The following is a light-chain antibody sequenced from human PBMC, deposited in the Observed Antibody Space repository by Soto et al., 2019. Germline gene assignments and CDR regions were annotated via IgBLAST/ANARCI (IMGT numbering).Light chain of an antibody. V-gene: IGKV1D-16*01. CDR3: QQYDNCPPT. J-gene: IGKJ4*01. CDR2: ETS. Sequence: DVQMTQSPSSLSASVGDRVSITFRASQSVANWLAWYQQKPGEAPKSLVYETSTLQSGVPSRFSGSGSGTYFTLTINSLQPEDFATYYCQQYDNCPPTFGGGTKVDI. CDR1: QSVANW.